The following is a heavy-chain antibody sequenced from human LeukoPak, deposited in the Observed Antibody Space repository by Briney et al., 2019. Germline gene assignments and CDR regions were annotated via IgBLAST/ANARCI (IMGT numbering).Heavy chain of an antibody. CDR3: ARGENYDFWTTYYTWGHYYYYYYMDV. J-gene: IGHJ6*03. CDR2: ISRSSIYT. D-gene: IGHD3-3*01. V-gene: IGHV3-21*01. Sequence: GGSLRPSCAASGFTFSRYTMNWVRQAPGKGLEWVSSISRSSIYTYCADSMKGRFTISRDNAKKSLYLQMDSLRAEDTAVYYCARGENYDFWTTYYTWGHYYYYYYMDVWGQGATVTVSS. CDR1: GFTFSRYT.